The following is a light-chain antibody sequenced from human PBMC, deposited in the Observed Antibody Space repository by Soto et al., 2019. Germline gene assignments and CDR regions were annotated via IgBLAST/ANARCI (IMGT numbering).Light chain of an antibody. V-gene: IGKV1-5*03. CDR3: QQYKSYSLT. CDR1: QSISSW. Sequence: DIPMTQSPSTLSASVGDRVTITCRASQSISSWLAWYQHKPGKAPKLLIYKASSLESGVPSRFSGSGSGTEFTLAISSLQADDFATYYCQQYKSYSLTFGGGNKVEIK. J-gene: IGKJ4*01. CDR2: KAS.